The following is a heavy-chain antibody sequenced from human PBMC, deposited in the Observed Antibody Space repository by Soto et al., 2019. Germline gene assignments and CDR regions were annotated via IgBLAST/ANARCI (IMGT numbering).Heavy chain of an antibody. CDR3: AKNGYEYSTSSPWFDP. D-gene: IGHD6-6*01. CDR2: IWCGGSDT. CDR1: GFTFSSYG. V-gene: IGHV3-33*03. J-gene: IGHJ5*02. Sequence: PGGSLRLSCAASGFTFSSYGMHWVRQAPGKGLEWVAVIWCGGSDTYYADSVKGRFTISRDNSRNTLYLQMNSLRPEDTAIYYCAKNGYEYSTSSPWFDPWGQGTLVTVSS.